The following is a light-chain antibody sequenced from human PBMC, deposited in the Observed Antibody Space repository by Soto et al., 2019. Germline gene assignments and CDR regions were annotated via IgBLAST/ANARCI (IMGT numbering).Light chain of an antibody. V-gene: IGKV3-11*01. CDR1: QSVSSY. Sequence: ETVSTQSPATLSLSPGERATLSCRASQSVSSYLAWYQQKPGQAPRLLIYDASNRATGIPARFSGSGSGTDFTLTISSLEPEDFAVYYCQQRSNWPRTFGQGTKVDIK. CDR3: QQRSNWPRT. CDR2: DAS. J-gene: IGKJ1*01.